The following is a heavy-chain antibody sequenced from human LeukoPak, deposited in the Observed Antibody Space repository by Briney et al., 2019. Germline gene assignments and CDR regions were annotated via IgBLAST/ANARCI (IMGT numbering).Heavy chain of an antibody. CDR3: ARDSLPYDYVWGSYRFFDP. Sequence: PGRSLRLSCAASGFTFSSYEMNWVRQAPGKGLEWVSYISSSGSTIYYADSVRGRFTISRDNAKNSLYLQMNSLRAEDTAVYYCARDSLPYDYVWGSYRFFDPWGQGTLVTVSS. V-gene: IGHV3-48*03. D-gene: IGHD3-16*02. CDR2: ISSSGSTI. CDR1: GFTFSSYE. J-gene: IGHJ5*02.